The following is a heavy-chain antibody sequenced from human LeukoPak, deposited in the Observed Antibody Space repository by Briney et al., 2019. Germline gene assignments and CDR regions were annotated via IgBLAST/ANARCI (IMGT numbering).Heavy chain of an antibody. CDR3: ARDLGYDSSGYFLDNAFDI. V-gene: IGHV3-7*01. Sequence: GGSLRPSCAASGFTFSSYWMSWVRQAPGKGLEWVANIKQDGSEKYYVDSVKGRFTISRDNAKNSLYLQMNSLRAEDTAVYYCARDLGYDSSGYFLDNAFDIWGQGTMVTVSS. CDR2: IKQDGSEK. J-gene: IGHJ3*02. CDR1: GFTFSSYW. D-gene: IGHD3-22*01.